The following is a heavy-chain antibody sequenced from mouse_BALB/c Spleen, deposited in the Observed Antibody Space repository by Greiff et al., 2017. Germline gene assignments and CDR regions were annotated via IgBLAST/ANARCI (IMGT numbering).Heavy chain of an antibody. D-gene: IGHD2-12*01. CDR1: GFSLTSYG. CDR2: IWSDGST. Sequence: VQLKESGPDLVAPSQSLSITCTVSGFSLTSYGVHWVRQPPGKGLEWLVVIWSDGSTTYNSALKSRLSISKDNSKSQVFLKMNSLQTDDTAMYYCARHARRTGYAMDYWGQGTSVTVSS. V-gene: IGHV2-6-2*01. J-gene: IGHJ4*01. CDR3: ARHARRTGYAMDY.